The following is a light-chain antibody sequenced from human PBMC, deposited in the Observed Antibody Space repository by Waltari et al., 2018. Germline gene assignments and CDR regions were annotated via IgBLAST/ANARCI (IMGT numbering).Light chain of an antibody. Sequence: SALTQPASVSGSPGQSITISCTGTSSDVGGYNSVSRYQQHPGKAPKLMIYEVSNRPSGVSNRFSGSKSGNTASLTISGLQAEDEADYYCSSYTSSSTLGVFGTGTKVTVL. CDR3: SSYTSSSTLGV. CDR1: SSDVGGYNS. V-gene: IGLV2-14*01. J-gene: IGLJ1*01. CDR2: EVS.